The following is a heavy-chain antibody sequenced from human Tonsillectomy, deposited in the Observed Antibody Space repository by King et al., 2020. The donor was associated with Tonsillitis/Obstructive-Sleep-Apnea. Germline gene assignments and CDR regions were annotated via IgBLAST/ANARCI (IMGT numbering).Heavy chain of an antibody. CDR3: ARGWDAGITGTTFDY. CDR1: GGSFSGYY. CDR2: INHSGST. D-gene: IGHD1-7*01. Sequence: VQLQQWGAGLLKPSETLSLTCAVYGGSFSGYYWSWIRQPPGKGLEWIGEINHSGSTNYNPSLKSRVTISVDTSKNQFSLKLSSVTAADTAVYYCARGWDAGITGTTFDYWGQGTLVTVSS. J-gene: IGHJ4*02. V-gene: IGHV4-34*01.